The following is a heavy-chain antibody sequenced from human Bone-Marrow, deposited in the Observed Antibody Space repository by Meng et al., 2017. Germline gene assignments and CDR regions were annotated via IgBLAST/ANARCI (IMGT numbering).Heavy chain of an antibody. J-gene: IGHJ4*02. CDR2: INHSGST. CDR1: GGSFSGYY. D-gene: IGHD2-8*01. V-gene: IGHV4-34*01. Sequence: QGELQQGGAELFKPSETLYLTCAVYGGSFSGYYWSWIRQPPGKGLEWIGEINHSGSTNYNPSLKSRVTISVDTSKNQFSLKLSSVTAADTAVYYCARGLARYCTNGVCYKRRHYYDYWGQGTLVTVSS. CDR3: ARGLARYCTNGVCYKRRHYYDY.